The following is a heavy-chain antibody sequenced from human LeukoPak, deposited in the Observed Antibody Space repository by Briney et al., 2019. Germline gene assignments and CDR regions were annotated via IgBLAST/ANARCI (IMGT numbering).Heavy chain of an antibody. CDR2: ISSSSSYI. J-gene: IGHJ4*02. V-gene: IGHV3-21*01. CDR3: ARDHYYADCFDY. Sequence: PGGSLRLSCAASGFTFSSYSMNWVRQAPGKGLEWVSSISSSSSYIYYADSVKGRFTISRDNAKNSLYLQMSSLRAEDTAVYYCARDHYYADCFDYWGQGTLVTVSS. D-gene: IGHD3-10*01. CDR1: GFTFSSYS.